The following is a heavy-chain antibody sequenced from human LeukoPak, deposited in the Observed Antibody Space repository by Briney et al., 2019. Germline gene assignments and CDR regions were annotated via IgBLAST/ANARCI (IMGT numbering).Heavy chain of an antibody. CDR3: AGGRSQWFTLYSWFDP. V-gene: IGHV4-34*01. CDR1: GGSFSGYY. Sequence: PSETLSLTCAVYGGSFSGYYWSWIRQPPGKGLEWIGEINHSGSTNYNPSLKSRVTISVDTSKNQFSLKLSSVTAADTAVYYCAGGRSQWFTLYSWFDPWGQGTLVTVSS. CDR2: INHSGST. D-gene: IGHD3-22*01. J-gene: IGHJ5*02.